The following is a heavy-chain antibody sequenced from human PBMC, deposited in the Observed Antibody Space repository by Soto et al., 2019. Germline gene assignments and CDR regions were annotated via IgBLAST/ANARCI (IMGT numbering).Heavy chain of an antibody. CDR2: ISGSGGST. CDR1: GFTFSSYA. CDR3: AKEGARFLEWLAYYYYYGMDV. Sequence: EVQLLESGGGLVQPGGSLRLSCAASGFTFSSYAMSWVRQAPGKGLEWVSAISGSGGSTYYADSVKGRFTISRDNSQNALYLQMNSLRAGDTAVYYCAKEGARFLEWLAYYYYYGMDVWGQGTTVTVSS. V-gene: IGHV3-23*01. J-gene: IGHJ6*02. D-gene: IGHD3-3*01.